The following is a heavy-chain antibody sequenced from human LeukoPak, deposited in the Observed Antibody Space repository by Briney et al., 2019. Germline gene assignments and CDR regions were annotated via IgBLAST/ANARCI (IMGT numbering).Heavy chain of an antibody. Sequence: GASVKVSCKASGYTFTSYDFNWVRQATGQGLEWMGWMNPNSGNTGYAQKFQGRVTITRNTSISTAYMELSSLRSEDTDVYYCARAGHDYVWGSYRLSWFDPWGQGTLVTVSS. D-gene: IGHD3-16*02. CDR3: ARAGHDYVWGSYRLSWFDP. V-gene: IGHV1-8*03. CDR1: GYTFTSYD. J-gene: IGHJ5*02. CDR2: MNPNSGNT.